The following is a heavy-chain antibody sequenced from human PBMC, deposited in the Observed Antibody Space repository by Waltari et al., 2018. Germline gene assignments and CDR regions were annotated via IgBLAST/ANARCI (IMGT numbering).Heavy chain of an antibody. CDR1: GYTFTGYY. Sequence: QVQLVQSGAEVKKPGASVKVSCTAAGYTFTGYYMHWVRQAPGQGLEWMGRINPNSGGTNYAQKYQGRVTMTRDTSISTAYMELSRLRSDDTAVYYCAREGSSSSFFDYWGQGTLVTVSS. V-gene: IGHV1-2*06. D-gene: IGHD6-6*01. J-gene: IGHJ4*02. CDR3: AREGSSSSFFDY. CDR2: INPNSGGT.